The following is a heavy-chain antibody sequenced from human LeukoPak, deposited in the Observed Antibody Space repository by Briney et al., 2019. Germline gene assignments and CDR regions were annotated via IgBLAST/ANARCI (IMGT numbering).Heavy chain of an antibody. D-gene: IGHD3-3*01. CDR1: GFTFDDYA. CDR2: ISWNSGII. Sequence: PGGSLRLSCAASGFTFDDYAMHWVRQAPGKGLEWVSGISWNSGIIGYADSVKGRFTISRDNAKNSLYLQMNSLRAEDTAVFYCARDQYDTWSRRGNFDSWGQGTLVIVSS. V-gene: IGHV3-9*01. CDR3: ARDQYDTWSRRGNFDS. J-gene: IGHJ4*02.